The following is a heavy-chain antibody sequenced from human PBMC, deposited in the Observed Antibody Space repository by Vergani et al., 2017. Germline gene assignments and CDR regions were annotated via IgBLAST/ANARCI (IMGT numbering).Heavy chain of an antibody. Sequence: EVQLVESGGDLVQPGGSLRLSCAVSGFTFNNYKMKWVRQAPGKGLDWIAYISSRSDTTFYADSVKGRFTISRDNAKNSLYLQMNRLRDEDTGVYYCARVAVTPPHDYYYYMDVWGKGTTVTVSS. D-gene: IGHD2-15*01. J-gene: IGHJ6*03. CDR2: ISSRSDTT. CDR3: ARVAVTPPHDYYYYMDV. V-gene: IGHV3-48*02. CDR1: GFTFNNYK.